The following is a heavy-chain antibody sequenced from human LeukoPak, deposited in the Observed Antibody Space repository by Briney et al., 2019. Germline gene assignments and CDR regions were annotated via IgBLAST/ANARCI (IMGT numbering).Heavy chain of an antibody. D-gene: IGHD1-26*01. J-gene: IGHJ4*02. Sequence: SEALSLTCTVSGGSISSYYWSWIRQPPGKGLEWIGYIYYSGSTNYNPSLKSRVTISVDTFKNQFSLKLSSVTAADTAVYYCARQGGSYYVDYWGQGTLVTVSS. CDR2: IYYSGST. CDR1: GGSISSYY. V-gene: IGHV4-59*08. CDR3: ARQGGSYYVDY.